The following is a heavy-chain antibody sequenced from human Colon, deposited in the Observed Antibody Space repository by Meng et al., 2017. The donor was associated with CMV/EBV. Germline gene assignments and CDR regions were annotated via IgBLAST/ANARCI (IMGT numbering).Heavy chain of an antibody. V-gene: IGHV1-2*02. CDR3: VRSSGWSLFDY. J-gene: IGHJ4*02. CDR2: IRSDGSAT. CDR1: GHTFSDYY. Sequence: VQLVQSWDGVEDPGASVKVPCKTYGHTFSDYYMHWVRQAPGQGLEWMGWIRSDGSATNYAQKFRGRVTMTRDASVSTTYMELSGLTSDDTAVYFCVRSSGWSLFDYWGPGALVTVSS. D-gene: IGHD6-19*01.